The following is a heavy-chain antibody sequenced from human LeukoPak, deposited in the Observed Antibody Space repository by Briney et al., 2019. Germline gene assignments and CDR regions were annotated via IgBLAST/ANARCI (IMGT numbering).Heavy chain of an antibody. CDR1: GFTFSSYA. V-gene: IGHV3-30*04. CDR3: ARGGHSYGYRDAFDI. Sequence: GGSLRLSCAASGFTFSSYAMNWARQAPGKGLEWVAVISYDGSNKYYADSVKGRFTISRDNSKNTLYLQMNSLRAEDTAVYYCARGGHSYGYRDAFDIWGQGTMVTVSS. CDR2: ISYDGSNK. D-gene: IGHD5-18*01. J-gene: IGHJ3*02.